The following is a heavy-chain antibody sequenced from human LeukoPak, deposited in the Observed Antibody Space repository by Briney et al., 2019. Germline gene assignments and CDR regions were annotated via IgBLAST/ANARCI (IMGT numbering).Heavy chain of an antibody. D-gene: IGHD2-15*01. CDR1: GFTFSSYA. CDR3: VKPYYSGTSDYSGISDY. J-gene: IGHJ4*02. Sequence: GGSLRLSCAASGFTFSSYAMSWVRQAPGKGLEWVSSISGSGDTTYYADSVKGRFTISRDNSKNTLYLQMNSLRAEDTAVYYCVKPYYSGTSDYSGISDYWGQGTLVTVSS. CDR2: ISGSGDTT. V-gene: IGHV3-23*01.